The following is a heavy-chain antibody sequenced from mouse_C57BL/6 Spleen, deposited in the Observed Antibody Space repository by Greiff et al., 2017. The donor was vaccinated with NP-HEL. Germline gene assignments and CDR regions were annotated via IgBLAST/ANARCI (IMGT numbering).Heavy chain of an antibody. D-gene: IGHD4-1*01. J-gene: IGHJ4*01. CDR3: ARYTGTDAMDY. CDR2: IRNKANGYTT. CDR1: GFTFTDYY. V-gene: IGHV7-3*01. Sequence: DVMLVESGGGLVQPGGSLSLSCAASGFTFTDYYMSWVRQPPGKALEWLGFIRNKANGYTTEYSASVKGRFTISRDNSQSILYLQMNALRAEDSATYYCARYTGTDAMDYWGQGTSVTVSS.